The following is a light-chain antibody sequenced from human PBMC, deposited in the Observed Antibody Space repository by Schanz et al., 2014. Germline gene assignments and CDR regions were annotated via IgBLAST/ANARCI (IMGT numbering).Light chain of an antibody. CDR1: QSVSSSY. J-gene: IGKJ1*01. CDR3: QQYNEWPRT. CDR2: TAS. V-gene: IGKV3D-15*01. Sequence: EIVMTQSPATLSVSPGERATLSCRASQSVSSSYLAWYQQKPGQAPRLLIYTASSRATGIPDRFSGSGSGTDFTLTISGLQSEDFAMYYCQQYNEWPRTFGQGTRVEIK.